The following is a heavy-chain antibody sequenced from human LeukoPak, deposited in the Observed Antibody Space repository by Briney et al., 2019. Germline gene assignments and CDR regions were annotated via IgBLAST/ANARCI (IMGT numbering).Heavy chain of an antibody. CDR2: ISYDGSNK. CDR3: ARELLGDSFDY. V-gene: IGHV3-30-3*01. CDR1: GFTFSSYT. J-gene: IGHJ4*02. Sequence: GGSLRLPCAASGFTFSSYTMHWVRQAPGEGVEWVAVISYDGSNKYYADSVKGRFTISRDNSKNTLYLQMNSLRAEDTAVYYCARELLGDSFDYWGQGTLVTVSS. D-gene: IGHD2-15*01.